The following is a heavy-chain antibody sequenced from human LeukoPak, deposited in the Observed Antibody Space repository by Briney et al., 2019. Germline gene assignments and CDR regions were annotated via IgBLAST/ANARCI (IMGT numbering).Heavy chain of an antibody. CDR1: GFTFSSYG. CDR3: AKGWQMATTMTYFAY. CDR2: ISYDGSNK. J-gene: IGHJ4*02. D-gene: IGHD5-24*01. V-gene: IGHV3-30*18. Sequence: PGRSLSLSCAASGFTFSSYGMHWVRQAPGKGLEWVAVISYDGSNKYYADSVKGRFTISRDNSKNTLYLQMNSLRAEDTAVYYCAKGWQMATTMTYFAYWGQRTLVTVSS.